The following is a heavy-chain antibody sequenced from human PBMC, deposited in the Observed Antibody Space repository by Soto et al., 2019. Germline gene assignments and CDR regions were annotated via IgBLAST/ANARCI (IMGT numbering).Heavy chain of an antibody. Sequence: QVQLVQSGAEVKQSGASVKVSCKASGYDFTAYDINWVRQASGQGLEWMGWMNPINGAAGSARRFQGRVSMTRNTATGTAYLELTSLRSDDTAVYYCGRGPSPRAPAGGTPYYYPMDVWGQGTTVTVSS. J-gene: IGHJ6*02. CDR1: GYDFTAYD. CDR2: MNPINGAA. V-gene: IGHV1-8*02. CDR3: GRGPSPRAPAGGTPYYYPMDV. D-gene: IGHD6-13*01.